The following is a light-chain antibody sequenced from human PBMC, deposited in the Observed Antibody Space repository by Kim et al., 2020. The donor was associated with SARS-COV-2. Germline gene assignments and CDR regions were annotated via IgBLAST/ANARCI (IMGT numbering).Light chain of an antibody. CDR1: YDDVGTYNY. CDR2: DVS. J-gene: IGLJ1*01. Sequence: QSALTQPASVSGSLGQSITISCTGTYDDVGTYNYVSWYQQHPGKAPKLLILDVSDRPSGVSDRFSDTKSGSTATLTISGLQAEDEADYYCSSYTRTDTFDVFGTGTKVTVL. CDR3: SSYTRTDTFDV. V-gene: IGLV2-14*03.